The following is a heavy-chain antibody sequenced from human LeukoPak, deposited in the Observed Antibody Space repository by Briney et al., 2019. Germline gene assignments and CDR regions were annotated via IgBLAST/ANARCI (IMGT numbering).Heavy chain of an antibody. Sequence: PSETLSLTCAVYGGSFSGYYWSWIRQPPGKGLEWIGEINHSGSTNYNPSLKSRVTISVDTSKNQFSLKLSSVTAADTAVYYCAREIPLYYYDSSGYSGFDYWGQGTLVTVSS. CDR3: AREIPLYYYDSSGYSGFDY. CDR2: INHSGST. D-gene: IGHD3-22*01. J-gene: IGHJ4*02. V-gene: IGHV4-34*01. CDR1: GGSFSGYY.